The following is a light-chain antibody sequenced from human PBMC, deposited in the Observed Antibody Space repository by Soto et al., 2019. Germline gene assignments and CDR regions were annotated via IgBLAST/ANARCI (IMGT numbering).Light chain of an antibody. V-gene: IGLV2-11*01. CDR3: CSYAGSYTKV. Sequence: QSALTQPRSVSGSPGQSVTISCTGTSSDVGGYNYVSWYQQHPGKAPKLMIYDVSKRPSGVPDRFSGSKSGNTASLTISGLQAEDEADYYCCSYAGSYTKVFGGGTQLTVL. CDR1: SSDVGGYNY. J-gene: IGLJ3*02. CDR2: DVS.